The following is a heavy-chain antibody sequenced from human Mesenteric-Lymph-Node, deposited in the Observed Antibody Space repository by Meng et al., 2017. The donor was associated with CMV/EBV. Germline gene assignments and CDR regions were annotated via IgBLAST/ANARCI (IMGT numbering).Heavy chain of an antibody. Sequence: GGSLRLSCAASGFTFSSYAMSWVRQAPGKGLEWVSVIYSGGSSTYYADSVKGRFTISRDNSKNTLYLQMNSLRAEDTAVYYCAKRMVRGAKDYWGQGTLVTVSS. J-gene: IGHJ4*02. V-gene: IGHV3-23*03. D-gene: IGHD3-10*01. CDR1: GFTFSSYA. CDR2: IYSGGSST. CDR3: AKRMVRGAKDY.